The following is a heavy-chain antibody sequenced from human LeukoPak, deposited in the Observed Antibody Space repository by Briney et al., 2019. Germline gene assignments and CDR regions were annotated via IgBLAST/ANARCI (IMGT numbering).Heavy chain of an antibody. CDR2: IYSSGIT. V-gene: IGHV4-4*07. J-gene: IGHJ6*03. D-gene: IGHD3-10*01. CDR1: GGSVSGYY. CDR3: VRDSGSGSNRYMDV. Sequence: SETLSLTCTVSGGSVSGYYWSLIRQPAGKGLEWIGRIYSSGITTYNPSLKSRVTMSVDTSKNQVSLKLTSVIATDTAVYYCVRDSGSGSNRYMDVWGKGTTVTVSS.